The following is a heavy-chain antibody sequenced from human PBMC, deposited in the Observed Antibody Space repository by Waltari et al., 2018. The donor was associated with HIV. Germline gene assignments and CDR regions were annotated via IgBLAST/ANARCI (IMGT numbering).Heavy chain of an antibody. CDR1: GTLVSYNH. CDR3: ARGIRYYAP. D-gene: IGHD3-3*01. V-gene: IGHV3-53*02. Sequence: EVQLVQSGGGVVSPEESVRLSCAVAGTLVSYNHMSWIRQAPGKGLEGVAVLYGDGTTYYADSVKGRFVVSRDKAKNMFFLQMDYPRGADSATYFCARGIRYYAPWGQGVLVSVS. CDR2: LYGDGTT. J-gene: IGHJ5*02.